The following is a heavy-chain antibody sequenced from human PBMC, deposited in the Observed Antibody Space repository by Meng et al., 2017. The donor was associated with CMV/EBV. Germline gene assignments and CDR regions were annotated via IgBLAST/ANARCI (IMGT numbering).Heavy chain of an antibody. CDR3: ARVLRWNGVIDY. Sequence: QVRRQGSGPGLLKPSGTLSLPCTVSGGSISSYYWSWIRQPAGKGLEWIGRIYTSGSTNYNPSLKSRVTMSVDTSKNQFSLKLSSVTAADTAVYYCARVLRWNGVIDYWGQGTLVTVSS. CDR2: IYTSGST. V-gene: IGHV4-4*07. D-gene: IGHD4-23*01. CDR1: GGSISSYY. J-gene: IGHJ4*02.